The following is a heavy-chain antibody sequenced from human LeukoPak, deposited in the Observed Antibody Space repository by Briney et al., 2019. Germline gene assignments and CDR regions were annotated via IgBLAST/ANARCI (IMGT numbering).Heavy chain of an antibody. V-gene: IGHV4-4*02. CDR2: IFHSGSS. Sequence: TSETLSLTCAVSGGSINNNDWWNWWSWVRQPPGKGLEWIGEIFHSGSSNYNPSLKSRVTISVDTSSNQFSLKLTSVTAADTAIYYCARHRRRWLQLAAFDYWGQGTLATVSS. CDR1: GGSINNNDWWNW. J-gene: IGHJ4*02. D-gene: IGHD5-24*01. CDR3: ARHRRRWLQLAAFDY.